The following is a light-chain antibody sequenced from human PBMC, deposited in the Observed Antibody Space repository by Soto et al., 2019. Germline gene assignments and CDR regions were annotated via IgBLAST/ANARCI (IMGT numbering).Light chain of an antibody. CDR1: VLAKKY. CDR2: KDS. Sequence: SSELTQPSSVSVSPGQTARITCSGDVLAKKYARWFQQKPGQAPVLVIYKDSERPSGIPERFSGSSSGTTVTLTISGAQLEDEADYYCYSAADNNLGVFGGGTKVTVL. V-gene: IGLV3-27*01. CDR3: YSAADNNLGV. J-gene: IGLJ3*02.